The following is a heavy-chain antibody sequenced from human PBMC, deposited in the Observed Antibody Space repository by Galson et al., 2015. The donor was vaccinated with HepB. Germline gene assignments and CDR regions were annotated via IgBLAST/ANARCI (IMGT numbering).Heavy chain of an antibody. Sequence: SLRLSCAASGFTFSSYAMHWVRQAPGKGLEWVAVISYDGSNKYYADSVKGRFTISRDNSKNTLYLQMNSLRAEDTAVYYCASISGRRWLQSMGGGSAFDIWGQGTMVTVSS. CDR2: ISYDGSNK. J-gene: IGHJ3*02. CDR3: ASISGRRWLQSMGGGSAFDI. D-gene: IGHD5-24*01. V-gene: IGHV3-30*04. CDR1: GFTFSSYA.